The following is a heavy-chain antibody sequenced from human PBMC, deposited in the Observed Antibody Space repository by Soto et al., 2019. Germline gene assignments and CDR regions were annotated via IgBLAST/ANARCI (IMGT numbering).Heavy chain of an antibody. J-gene: IGHJ4*02. D-gene: IGHD3-22*01. CDR2: ISYEGSNK. CDR1: GYTFTGYY. Sequence: QVQLVQSGAEVKKPGASVKVSCKASGYTFTGYYMHWVRQAPGQGLEWVAVISYEGSNKYYADSVKGRFTISRDNSKNTLYLQMNSLRAEDTAVYYCARGGRGYYDGSGQIDYWGQGTLVSVSS. V-gene: IGHV3-30*07. CDR3: ARGGRGYYDGSGQIDY.